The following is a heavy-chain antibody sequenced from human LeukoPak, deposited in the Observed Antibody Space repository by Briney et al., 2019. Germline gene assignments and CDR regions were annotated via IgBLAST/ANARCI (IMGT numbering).Heavy chain of an antibody. V-gene: IGHV3-72*01. Sequence: PGGSLRLSCAASGFTFSDHYMDWVRQAPGKGLEWVGRIRNKANSYTTEYGASVKGRFTISRDDSKNSLYLQMNSLKTEDTAVYYCARGDGYNYMDPYYFDYWGQGTLVTVSS. CDR2: IRNKANSYTT. CDR1: GFTFSDHY. CDR3: ARGDGYNYMDPYYFDY. J-gene: IGHJ4*02. D-gene: IGHD5-24*01.